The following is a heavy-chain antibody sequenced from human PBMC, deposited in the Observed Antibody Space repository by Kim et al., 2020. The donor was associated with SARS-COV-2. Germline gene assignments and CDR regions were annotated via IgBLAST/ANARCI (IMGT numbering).Heavy chain of an antibody. CDR1: GFTFSSYA. Sequence: GGSLRLSCAASGFTFSSYAMSWVRQAPGKGLEWVSAISGSGGSTYYADAVKGRFTISRDNSKNTLYLQMNSRRAEGTAVYYCAKDSDCYGPSYFDYWGQGTLVTVSS. CDR2: ISGSGGST. D-gene: IGHD2-21*02. J-gene: IGHJ4*02. V-gene: IGHV3-23*01. CDR3: AKDSDCYGPSYFDY.